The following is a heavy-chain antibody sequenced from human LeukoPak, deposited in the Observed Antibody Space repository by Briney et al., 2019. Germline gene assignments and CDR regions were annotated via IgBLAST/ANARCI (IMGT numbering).Heavy chain of an antibody. CDR1: GFTISSYA. J-gene: IGHJ3*02. V-gene: IGHV3-30*04. Sequence: PGGSLRLSCAASGFTISSYAMHWVRQAPGKGLEWVAVISYDGSNKYYADSVKGRFTISRDNSKNTLYLQMNSLRAEDTAVYYCARVDYGSGSYYAFDIWGQGTMVTVSS. D-gene: IGHD3-10*01. CDR3: ARVDYGSGSYYAFDI. CDR2: ISYDGSNK.